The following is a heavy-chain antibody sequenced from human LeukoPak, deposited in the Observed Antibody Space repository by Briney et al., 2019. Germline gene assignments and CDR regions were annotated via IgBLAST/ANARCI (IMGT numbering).Heavy chain of an antibody. D-gene: IGHD3-22*01. Sequence: ASVKVSCKVSGYTLTELSMHWVRQAPGKGLEWMGGFDPEDGETIYAQKFQGRVTMTEDTSTDTAYMELSSLRSEDTAVYYCATDRPYYDSSGYYARQFDYWGQGTLVTVSS. CDR1: GYTLTELS. CDR2: FDPEDGET. CDR3: ATDRPYYDSSGYYARQFDY. J-gene: IGHJ4*02. V-gene: IGHV1-24*01.